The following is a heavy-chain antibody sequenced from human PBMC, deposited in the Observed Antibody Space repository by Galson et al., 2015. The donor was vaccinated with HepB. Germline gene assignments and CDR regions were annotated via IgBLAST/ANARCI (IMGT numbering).Heavy chain of an antibody. CDR2: ITWNSDEK. Sequence: SLRLSCAASGFTFDDYAMHWVRQTPGKGLEWVSGITWNSDEKDYADSVKGRFTISRDNAKKSLYLQMNGLRPEDTAVYSCAKGGAYLDYAFDHWGQGTVVTVSS. V-gene: IGHV3-9*01. CDR3: AKGGAYLDYAFDH. CDR1: GFTFDDYA. D-gene: IGHD4-17*01. J-gene: IGHJ4*02.